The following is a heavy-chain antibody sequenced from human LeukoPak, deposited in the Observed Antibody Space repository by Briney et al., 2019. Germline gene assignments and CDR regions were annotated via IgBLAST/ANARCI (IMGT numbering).Heavy chain of an antibody. CDR1: GYTFTGYY. CDR3: ARVAQRGSDFWSGYPPAYAFDI. J-gene: IGHJ3*02. Sequence: ASVKVSCKASGYTFTGYYMHWVRQAPGQGLEWMGWINPNSGGTNYAQKFQGRVTMTRDTSISTAYMELSRLRSEDTAVYYCARVAQRGSDFWSGYPPAYAFDIWGQGTMVTVSS. CDR2: INPNSGGT. V-gene: IGHV1-2*02. D-gene: IGHD3-3*01.